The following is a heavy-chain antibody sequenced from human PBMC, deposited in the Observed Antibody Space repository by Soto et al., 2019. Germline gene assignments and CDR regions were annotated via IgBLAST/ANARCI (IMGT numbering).Heavy chain of an antibody. CDR2: ISSSSSYI. CDR3: ARDEEYSSSSAPDY. V-gene: IGHV3-21*01. D-gene: IGHD6-6*01. J-gene: IGHJ4*02. Sequence: GGSLRLSCAASGFTFSSYSMNWVRQAPGRGLEWVSSISSSSSYIYYADSVKGRFTISRDNAKNSLYLQMNSLRAEDTAVYYCARDEEYSSSSAPDYWGQGTLVTVSS. CDR1: GFTFSSYS.